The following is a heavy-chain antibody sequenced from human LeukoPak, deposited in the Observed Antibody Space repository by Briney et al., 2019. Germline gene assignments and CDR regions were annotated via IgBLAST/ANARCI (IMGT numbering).Heavy chain of an antibody. D-gene: IGHD3-22*01. CDR2: INHSGST. J-gene: IGHJ4*02. CDR3: AAMPRGWYYDSSGYTVYYFDY. Sequence: SETLSLTCAVYSGSFSGYYWSWIRQPPGKGLEWIGEINHSGSTNYNPSLKSRVTISVDTSKNQFSLKLSSVTAADTAVYYCAAMPRGWYYDSSGYTVYYFDYWGQGTLVTVSS. CDR1: SGSFSGYY. V-gene: IGHV4-34*01.